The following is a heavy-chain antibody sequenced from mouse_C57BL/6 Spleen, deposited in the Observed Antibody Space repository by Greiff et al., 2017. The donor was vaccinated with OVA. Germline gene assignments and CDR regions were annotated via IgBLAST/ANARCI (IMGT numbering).Heavy chain of an antibody. CDR2: ISSGSSTI. V-gene: IGHV5-17*01. CDR3: ARGGSSYVAWFAY. D-gene: IGHD1-1*01. CDR1: GFTFSDYG. J-gene: IGHJ3*01. Sequence: EVKLMESGGGLVKPGGSLKLSCAASGFTFSDYGMHWVRQAPEKGLEWVAYISSGSSTIYYADTVKGRFTISRDNAKNTLFLQMTSLGSEDRAMYYCARGGSSYVAWFAYRGQRTLVTVSA.